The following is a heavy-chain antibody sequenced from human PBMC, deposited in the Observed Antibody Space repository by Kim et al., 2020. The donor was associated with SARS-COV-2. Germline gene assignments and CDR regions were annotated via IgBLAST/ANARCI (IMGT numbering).Heavy chain of an antibody. CDR2: ISSSSYI. J-gene: IGHJ4*02. V-gene: IGHV3-21*01. Sequence: GGSLRLSCAASGFTFSSYSMNWVRQAPGKGLEWVSSISSSSYIYYADSVKGRFTTSRDNAKNSLYLQMNSLRAEDTAVYYCARDPKAYYYGSGSYDYWGEGSLLTVSS. CDR1: GFTFSSYS. D-gene: IGHD3-10*01. CDR3: ARDPKAYYYGSGSYDY.